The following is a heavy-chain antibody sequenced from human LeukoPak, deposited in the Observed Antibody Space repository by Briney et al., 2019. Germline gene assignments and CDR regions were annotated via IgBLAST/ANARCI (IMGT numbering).Heavy chain of an antibody. J-gene: IGHJ4*02. CDR1: GFTFSNYA. D-gene: IGHD3-10*01. CDR3: ARAQRFVHNHGGYYGSGSYYNVAFDY. CDR2: LSASGVRT. V-gene: IGHV3-23*01. Sequence: PGGSLRLSCAASGFTFSNYALTWVRQAPGEGLEWVSGLSASGVRTYYADSVKGRFTISRDNSENTLYLQMNSLRAEDTAVYYCARAQRFVHNHGGYYGSGSYYNVAFDYWGQGTLVTVSS.